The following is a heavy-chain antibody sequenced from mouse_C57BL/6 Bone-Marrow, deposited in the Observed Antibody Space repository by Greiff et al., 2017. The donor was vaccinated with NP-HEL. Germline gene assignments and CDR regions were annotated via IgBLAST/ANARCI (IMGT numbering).Heavy chain of an antibody. Sequence: QVQLEESGAELVKPGASVKMSCKASGYTFTTYPIEWMKQNHGKSLEWIGNFHPYNDDTKYNEKFKGKATLTVEKSSSTVHLELSRLTSDDSAVYYCARRNVYYGSLFDYWGQGTTLTVSS. D-gene: IGHD1-1*01. CDR1: GYTFTTYP. CDR2: FHPYNDDT. J-gene: IGHJ2*01. V-gene: IGHV1-47*01. CDR3: ARRNVYYGSLFDY.